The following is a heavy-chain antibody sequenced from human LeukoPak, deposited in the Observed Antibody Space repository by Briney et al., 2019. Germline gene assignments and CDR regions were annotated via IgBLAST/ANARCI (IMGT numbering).Heavy chain of an antibody. Sequence: GGSLRLSCAASGFTFSSYSMNWVRQAPGKGLEWVSSISSSSSYIYYADSVKGRFTISRDNAKNSLYLQMNSLRAEDTAVYYCARGNPYGGYCSSTSCYAGVYYYYYMDVWGKGTTVTISS. J-gene: IGHJ6*03. CDR1: GFTFSSYS. CDR2: ISSSSSYI. CDR3: ARGNPYGGYCSSTSCYAGVYYYYYMDV. D-gene: IGHD2-2*01. V-gene: IGHV3-21*01.